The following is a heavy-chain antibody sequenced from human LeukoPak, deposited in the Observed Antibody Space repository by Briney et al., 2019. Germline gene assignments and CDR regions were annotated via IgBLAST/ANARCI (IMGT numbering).Heavy chain of an antibody. CDR1: GGSISSYY. D-gene: IGHD3-10*01. CDR2: VFYTGIT. Sequence: SETLSLTCSFSGGSISSYYWSWIRQPQGKGLEWIGNVFYTGITNYNPSLKSRANISIETSESQVSLRLNAVTAADTAVYYCARTLVRGVIKKNIWFGPWGQETLVSVSS. CDR3: ARTLVRGVIKKNIWFGP. V-gene: IGHV4-59*01. J-gene: IGHJ5*02.